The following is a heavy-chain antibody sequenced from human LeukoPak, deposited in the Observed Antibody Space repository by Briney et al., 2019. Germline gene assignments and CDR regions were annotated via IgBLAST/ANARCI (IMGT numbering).Heavy chain of an antibody. CDR2: ISGSGGST. V-gene: IGHV3-23*01. Sequence: GGPLRLSCAASGFTFSSYAMSWVRQAPGKGLEWVSAISGSGGSTYYADSVKGRFTISRDNSKNTLYLQMNSLRAEDTAVYYCAKPYDSSGYRLRLFDYWGQGTLVTVSS. J-gene: IGHJ4*02. CDR3: AKPYDSSGYRLRLFDY. D-gene: IGHD3-22*01. CDR1: GFTFSSYA.